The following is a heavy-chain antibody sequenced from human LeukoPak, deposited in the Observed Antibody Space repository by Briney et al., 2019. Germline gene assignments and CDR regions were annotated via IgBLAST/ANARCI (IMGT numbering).Heavy chain of an antibody. Sequence: GGSLRLSCAPSGFTFSGSAMHWVRQASGKGLEWVGRIRSKANSYATAYAASVKGRFTISRDDSKNTAYLQMNSLKTEDTAVYYCTRRLADSSGSLDYWGQGTLVTVSS. CDR3: TRRLADSSGSLDY. J-gene: IGHJ4*02. D-gene: IGHD3-22*01. CDR1: GFTFSGSA. CDR2: IRSKANSYAT. V-gene: IGHV3-73*01.